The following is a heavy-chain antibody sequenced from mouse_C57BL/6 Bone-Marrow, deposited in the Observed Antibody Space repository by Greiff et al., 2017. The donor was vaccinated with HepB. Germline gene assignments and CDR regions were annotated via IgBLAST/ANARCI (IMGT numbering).Heavy chain of an antibody. CDR1: EYEFPSHD. Sequence: EVMLVESGGGLVQPGESLKLSCESNEYEFPSHDMSWVRKTPEKRLELVAAINSDGGSTYYPDTMERRFIISRDNTKKTLYLQMSSLRSEDTALYYCARRGITNGLHWYFDVWGTGTTVTVSS. CDR3: ARRGITNGLHWYFDV. D-gene: IGHD2-4*01. J-gene: IGHJ1*03. V-gene: IGHV5-2*01. CDR2: INSDGGST.